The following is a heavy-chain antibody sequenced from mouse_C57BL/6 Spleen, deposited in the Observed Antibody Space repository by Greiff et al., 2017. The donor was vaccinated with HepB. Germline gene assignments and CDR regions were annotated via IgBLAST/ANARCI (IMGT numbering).Heavy chain of an antibody. CDR1: GFNIKDDY. Sequence: VQLQQSGAELVRPGASVKLSCTASGFNIKDDYMHWVKQRPEQGLEWIGWIDPENGDTEYASKFQGKATITADTSSNTAYLQLSSLTSADTAVYYCTTAVEIDDGGQGTTLTVAS. J-gene: IGHJ2*01. V-gene: IGHV14-4*01. CDR2: IDPENGDT. CDR3: TTAVEIDD. D-gene: IGHD1-1*01.